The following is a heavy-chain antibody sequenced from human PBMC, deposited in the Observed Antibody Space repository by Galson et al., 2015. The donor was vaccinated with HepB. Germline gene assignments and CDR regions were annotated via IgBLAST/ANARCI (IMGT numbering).Heavy chain of an antibody. Sequence: SLRLSCAASGFTFSSYAMHWVRQAPGKGLEWVAVISYDGSNKYYADSVKGRFTISRDNSKNTLYLQMNSLRAEDTAVYYCARAPDYYGSGIDHWGQGTLVTVSS. V-gene: IGHV3-30*04. J-gene: IGHJ5*02. CDR1: GFTFSSYA. CDR2: ISYDGSNK. D-gene: IGHD3-10*01. CDR3: ARAPDYYGSGIDH.